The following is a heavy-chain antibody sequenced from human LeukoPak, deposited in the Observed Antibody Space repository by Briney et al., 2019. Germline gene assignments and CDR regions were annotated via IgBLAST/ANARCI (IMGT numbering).Heavy chain of an antibody. D-gene: IGHD4-11*01. CDR3: ARESTVDSYYFDY. J-gene: IGHJ4*02. V-gene: IGHV3-11*01. CDR2: ISSSGSTI. CDR1: GFTFSDYY. Sequence: GGSLRLSCAASGFTFSDYYMSWIRQAPGKGLEWVSYISSSGSTIYYADSVKGRFTISRDNAKNSLYLQMNSLRAEDTAVYYCARESTVDSYYFDYWGQGTLVTVSS.